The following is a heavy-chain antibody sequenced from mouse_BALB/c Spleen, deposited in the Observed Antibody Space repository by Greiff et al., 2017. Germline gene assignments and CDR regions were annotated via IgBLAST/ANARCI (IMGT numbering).Heavy chain of an antibody. D-gene: IGHD3-1*01. Sequence: EVKLMESVPELVKPGASVKMSCKASGYTFTSYVMHWVKQKPGQGLEWIGYINPYNDGTKYNEKFKGKATLTSDKSSSTAYMELSSLTSEDSAVYYCARGLRAWFAYWGQGTLVTVSA. CDR1: GYTFTSYV. CDR3: ARGLRAWFAY. V-gene: IGHV1-14*01. J-gene: IGHJ3*01. CDR2: INPYNDGT.